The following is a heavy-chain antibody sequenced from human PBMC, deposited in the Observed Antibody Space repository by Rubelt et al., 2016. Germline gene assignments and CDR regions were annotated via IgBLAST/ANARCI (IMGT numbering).Heavy chain of an antibody. V-gene: IGHV4-38-2*02. D-gene: IGHD3-10*01. CDR1: GYSISSGYY. J-gene: IGHJ3*01. CDR2: VYHSGST. CDR3: ARDGPVALDGSRSYVYAFDV. Sequence: QVQLQESGPGLVKPSETLSLTCTVSGYSISSGYYWGWIRQPPGKGLEWIGNVYHSGSTYYNPSLRSRVTISVDTSENQVSLRLGSGTAADSAVYYCARDGPVALDGSRSYVYAFDVWGQGRLVTVSS.